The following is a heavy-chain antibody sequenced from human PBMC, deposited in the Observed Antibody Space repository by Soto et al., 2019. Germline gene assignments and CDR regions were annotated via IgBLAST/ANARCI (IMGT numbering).Heavy chain of an antibody. CDR3: ARKPHYDFWSGYYWDYYYYGMDV. D-gene: IGHD3-3*01. CDR2: IYYSGST. V-gene: IGHV4-59*01. CDR1: GGSISSYY. Sequence: SETLSLTCTVSGGSISSYYWSWIRQPPGKGLEWIGYIYYSGSTNYNPSLKSRVTISVDTSKNQFSLKLSSVTAADTAVYYCARKPHYDFWSGYYWDYYYYGMDVWGQGTTVTVSS. J-gene: IGHJ6*02.